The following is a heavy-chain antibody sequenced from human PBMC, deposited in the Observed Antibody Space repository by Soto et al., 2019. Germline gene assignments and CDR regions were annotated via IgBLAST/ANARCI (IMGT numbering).Heavy chain of an antibody. V-gene: IGHV4-31*03. Sequence: TXETLSLSCTVAGDSITSGCYYWSWLRQPPGKVLERIVYIYHSGVSSYNPSLRGRAVISIDTSKNQFSLRLNAVTAADTATYYCARDYYGAGSQYYYYGMEVWGQGTTVTVSS. CDR1: GDSITSGCYY. CDR2: IYHSGVS. J-gene: IGHJ6*02. D-gene: IGHD3-10*01. CDR3: ARDYYGAGSQYYYYGMEV.